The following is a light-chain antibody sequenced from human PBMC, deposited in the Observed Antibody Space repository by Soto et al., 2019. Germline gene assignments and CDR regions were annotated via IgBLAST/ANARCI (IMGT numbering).Light chain of an antibody. CDR3: QQYNNWPALT. CDR2: GAS. V-gene: IGKV3D-15*01. CDR1: QSVSSN. J-gene: IGKJ4*01. Sequence: EVVMTQSPATQSVSPGERATLSCRASQSVSSNLAWYQQKPGQAPRLLIYGASTRATGIPARFSGSRSGTEFNLTISSLQSEDFAVYYCQQYNNWPALTFGGGTKVEIK.